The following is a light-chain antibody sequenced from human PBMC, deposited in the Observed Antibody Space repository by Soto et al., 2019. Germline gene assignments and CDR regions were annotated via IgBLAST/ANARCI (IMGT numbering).Light chain of an antibody. V-gene: IGKV1-5*01. CDR3: QQYKNYLGT. CDR1: QSISSW. CDR2: DAS. J-gene: IGKJ1*01. Sequence: DIQMTQSPSTLSGSVGDRVTITCRASQSISSWLAWYQQKPGKAPKLLIYDASSLESGVPSRFSGSGSGTEFTLTISSLQPDDFATYYCQQYKNYLGTFGQGTKVDIK.